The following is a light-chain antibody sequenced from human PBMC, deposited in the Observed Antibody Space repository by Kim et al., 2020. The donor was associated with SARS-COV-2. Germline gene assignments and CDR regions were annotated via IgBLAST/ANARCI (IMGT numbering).Light chain of an antibody. CDR3: QQRSDWPLT. CDR2: NAS. Sequence: SPGDTATLSCRASQSVGRFLAWYQHSPGQVPRLLISNASNRATGVPARFSGSGSGTDFALTINNLEPEDFTVYYCQQRSDWPLTFGGGTKVDIK. J-gene: IGKJ4*01. V-gene: IGKV3-11*01. CDR1: QSVGRF.